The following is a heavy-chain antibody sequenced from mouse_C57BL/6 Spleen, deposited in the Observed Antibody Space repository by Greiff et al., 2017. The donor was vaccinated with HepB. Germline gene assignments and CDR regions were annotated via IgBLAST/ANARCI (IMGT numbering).Heavy chain of an antibody. CDR1: GYAFSSYW. D-gene: IGHD2-2*01. CDR2: IYPGDGDT. V-gene: IGHV1-80*01. J-gene: IGHJ4*01. CDR3: ARKGLSYYYAMDY. Sequence: VQLQQSGAELVKPGASVKISCKASGYAFSSYWMNWVKQRPGKGLEWIGQIYPGDGDTNYNGKFKGKATLTADISSSTAYMQLSSMTSEDSAVYFCARKGLSYYYAMDYWGQGTSVTVSS.